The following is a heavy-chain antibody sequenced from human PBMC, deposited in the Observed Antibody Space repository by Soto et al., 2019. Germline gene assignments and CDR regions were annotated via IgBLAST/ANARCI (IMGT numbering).Heavy chain of an antibody. CDR3: ARVNYHDSSGYLPLGGMDV. V-gene: IGHV4-28*03. CDR1: GYSVTNSKW. J-gene: IGHJ6*02. CDR2: IYYSGST. D-gene: IGHD3-22*01. Sequence: SETLSLTCAVSGYSVTNSKWWGWIRQPPGKGLEWIGYIYYSGSTNYNPSLKSRVTISVDTSKNQFSLKLSSVTAADTAVYYCARVNYHDSSGYLPLGGMDVWGQGTTVTVS.